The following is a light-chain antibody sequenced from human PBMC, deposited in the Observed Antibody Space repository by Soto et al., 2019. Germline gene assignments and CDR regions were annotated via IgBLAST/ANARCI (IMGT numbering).Light chain of an antibody. CDR1: NIGSDT. V-gene: IGLV3-21*02. CDR2: DDS. Sequence: LTHPPSVSVAPGETSRITCGRNNIGSDTVHWYQQKPGQAPVVVVYDDSERPSGTPERISGSNSGDTATLTIRRVEAGDEADYYCLVWDSIGDNYVFGSGTKV. J-gene: IGLJ1*01. CDR3: LVWDSIGDNYV.